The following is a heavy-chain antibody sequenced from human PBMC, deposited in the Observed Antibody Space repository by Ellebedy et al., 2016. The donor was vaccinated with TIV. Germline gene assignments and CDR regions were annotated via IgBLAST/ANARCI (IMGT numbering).Heavy chain of an antibody. CDR2: IYQDGSFQ. CDR3: ARRGSYGDYAVQVNSWFDT. CDR1: GFSFRSYW. D-gene: IGHD4-17*01. V-gene: IGHV3-7*01. Sequence: PGGSLRLSCTASGFSFRSYWMSWVRQAPGKGLEWVANIYQDGSFQYYLDSVKGRFTISRDNANNLLFLQMNSLRAEDTAVYYCARRGSYGDYAVQVNSWFDTWGQGTLVAVSS. J-gene: IGHJ5*02.